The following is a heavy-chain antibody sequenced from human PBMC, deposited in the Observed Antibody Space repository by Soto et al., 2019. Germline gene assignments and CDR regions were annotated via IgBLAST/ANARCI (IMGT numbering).Heavy chain of an antibody. J-gene: IGHJ2*01. V-gene: IGHV3-33*01. CDR1: GFTFSSYG. Sequence: QVQLVESGGGVVQPGRSLRLSCAASGFTFSSYGMHWVRQAPGKGLEWVAVIWYDGRNKYYADSVKGRFTISRDNSKNTLYLQMNSLRAEDTAVYYCARDLYNWYFDLWGRGTLVTVSS. CDR3: ARDLYNWYFDL. CDR2: IWYDGRNK. D-gene: IGHD2-2*02.